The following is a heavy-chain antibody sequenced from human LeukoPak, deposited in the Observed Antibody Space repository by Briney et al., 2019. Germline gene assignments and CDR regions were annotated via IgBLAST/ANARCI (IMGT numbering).Heavy chain of an antibody. CDR2: INHSGST. V-gene: IGHV4-34*01. J-gene: IGHJ5*02. Sequence: SETLSLTCAVYGGSFSGYYWSWIRQPPGKGLEWIGEINHSGSTNYNPSLKSRVTISVDTSKNQFSLKLSSVTAADTAVYYCARSRAYSSGSDCWFDPWGQGTLVTVSS. D-gene: IGHD6-19*01. CDR3: ARSRAYSSGSDCWFDP. CDR1: GGSFSGYY.